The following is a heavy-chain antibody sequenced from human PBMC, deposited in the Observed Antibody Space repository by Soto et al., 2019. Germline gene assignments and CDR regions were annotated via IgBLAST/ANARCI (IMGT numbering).Heavy chain of an antibody. J-gene: IGHJ6*02. Sequence: SETLSLTCAVYGGSFSGYYCSWIRQPPGKWLEWIGEINHIGSTNYNPSIKSRDTISVDTSTNQFSLKLSSVAAADTAVYYCAREHKYSSGWSSPYYYYYGMDVWGQGTTVTVSS. CDR2: INHIGST. D-gene: IGHD6-19*01. V-gene: IGHV4-34*01. CDR1: GGSFSGYY. CDR3: AREHKYSSGWSSPYYYYYGMDV.